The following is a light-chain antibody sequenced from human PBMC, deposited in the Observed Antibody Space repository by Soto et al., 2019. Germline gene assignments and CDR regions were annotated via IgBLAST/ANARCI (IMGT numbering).Light chain of an antibody. V-gene: IGLV1-47*02. J-gene: IGLJ1*01. CDR1: SSNIGYNY. CDR2: TNN. Sequence: QSVLIQPPSASGTPGQRVTISCSGSSSNIGYNYVYWYQQLPGTAPKLLIYTNNQRPSGVPDRFSGSKSGTSASLVISGLRSEDEADYYCAAWDDSLSGYVLGTGTKVTVL. CDR3: AAWDDSLSGYV.